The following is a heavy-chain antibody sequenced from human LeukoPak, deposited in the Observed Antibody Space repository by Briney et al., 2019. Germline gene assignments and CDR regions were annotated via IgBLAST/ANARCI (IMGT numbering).Heavy chain of an antibody. CDR3: ARDRVEEVAAAGTGY. Sequence: ASVKVSCKASGYTFTGYYMHWVRQAPGQGLEWMGRIIPIFGTANYAQKFQGRVTITADKSTSTAYMELSSLRSEDTAVYYCARDRVEEVAAAGTGYWGQGTLVTVSS. CDR2: IIPIFGTA. J-gene: IGHJ4*02. V-gene: IGHV1-69*06. CDR1: GYTFTGYY. D-gene: IGHD6-13*01.